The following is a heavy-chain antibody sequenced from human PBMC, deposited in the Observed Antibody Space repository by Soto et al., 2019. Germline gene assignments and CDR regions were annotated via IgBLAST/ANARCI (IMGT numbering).Heavy chain of an antibody. D-gene: IGHD4-17*01. CDR3: AREATNYGEQRMVVDY. J-gene: IGHJ4*02. V-gene: IGHV4-31*03. CDR1: GGSISSGSYY. Sequence: QVQLQESGPGLVKPSQTLSLTCTVSGGSISSGSYYWSWIRQHPGKGLEWIGYIYYSGSTYYNPSLKSRVTISVDTSKNRFSLKLSSVTAADTAEYYCAREATNYGEQRMVVDYWGQGTLVTVSS. CDR2: IYYSGST.